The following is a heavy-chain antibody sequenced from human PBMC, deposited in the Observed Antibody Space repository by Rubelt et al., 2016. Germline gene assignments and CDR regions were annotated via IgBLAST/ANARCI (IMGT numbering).Heavy chain of an antibody. J-gene: IGHJ3*02. D-gene: IGHD3-22*01. CDR2: IIPIFGTE. Sequence: QVQLVQSGAEVKKPGSSVKVSCKASGGTFSSYAISWVRQAPGQGLEWMGGIIPIFGTENYAQKFQGRVTITADKSTSTAYMELSSLRSEDTAVYYCARDLVGVVITTHDAFDIWGQGTMVTVSS. CDR3: ARDLVGVVITTHDAFDI. CDR1: GGTFSSYA. V-gene: IGHV1-69*06.